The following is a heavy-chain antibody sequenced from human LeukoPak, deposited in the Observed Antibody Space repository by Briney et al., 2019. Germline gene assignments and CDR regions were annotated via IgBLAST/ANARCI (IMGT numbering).Heavy chain of an antibody. J-gene: IGHJ4*02. D-gene: IGHD3-10*01. CDR2: IRSKAYGGTT. Sequence: GGSLRLSCTASGFTFGDYAMSWFRQAPGKGREWVGFIRSKAYGGTTEYAASVKGRFTISRDDSKSIAYLQMNSLKTEDTAVYYCTFDYYGSGSYQFEVYWGQGTLVTVSS. CDR1: GFTFGDYA. CDR3: TFDYYGSGSYQFEVY. V-gene: IGHV3-49*03.